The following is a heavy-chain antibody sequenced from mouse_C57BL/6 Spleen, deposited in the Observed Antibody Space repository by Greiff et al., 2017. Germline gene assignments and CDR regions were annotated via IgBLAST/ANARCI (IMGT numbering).Heavy chain of an antibody. V-gene: IGHV5-17*01. CDR3: NYYGSSYGVAY. CDR1: GFTFSDYG. Sequence: EVQRVESGGGLVKPGGSLKLSCAASGFTFSDYGMHWVRQAPEKGLEWVAYISSGSSTIYYADTVKGRFTISRDNAKNTLFLQMTSLRSEDTAMYYCNYYGSSYGVAYWGQGTLVTVSA. J-gene: IGHJ3*01. CDR2: ISSGSSTI. D-gene: IGHD1-1*01.